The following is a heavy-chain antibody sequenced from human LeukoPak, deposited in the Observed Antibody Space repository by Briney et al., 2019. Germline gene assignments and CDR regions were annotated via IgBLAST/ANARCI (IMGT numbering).Heavy chain of an antibody. V-gene: IGHV1-8*01. CDR1: GYTFTSYD. CDR3: AREYDILTGYPMGSAFDI. Sequence: ASVKVSCKASGYTFTSYDINWVRQATGQGLEWMGWMNPNSGNTGYAQKFQGRVTMTRNTSISTAYMELSRLRSDNTAVYYCAREYDILTGYPMGSAFDIWGQGTMVTVSS. J-gene: IGHJ3*02. CDR2: MNPNSGNT. D-gene: IGHD3-9*01.